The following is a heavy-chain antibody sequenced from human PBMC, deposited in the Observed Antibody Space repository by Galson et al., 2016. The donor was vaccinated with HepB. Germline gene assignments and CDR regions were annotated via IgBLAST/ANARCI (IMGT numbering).Heavy chain of an antibody. J-gene: IGHJ5*02. CDR3: VRVVDGGMFDP. V-gene: IGHV3-72*01. D-gene: IGHD4-23*01. Sequence: LRLSCAASGFTFRDHYMDWVRQAPGKGLEWVGRTRTKAQSYTTDFAASVKGRFTISRDDSKNSLYLQMNSLQTEDTAVYHCVRVVDGGMFDPWGQGTLVIVSS. CDR1: GFTFRDHY. CDR2: TRTKAQSYTT.